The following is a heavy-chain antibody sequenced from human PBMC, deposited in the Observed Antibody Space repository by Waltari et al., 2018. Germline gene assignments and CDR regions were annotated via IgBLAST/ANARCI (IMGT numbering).Heavy chain of an antibody. CDR1: GGSISSYY. J-gene: IGHJ3*02. V-gene: IGHV4-4*07. Sequence: QVQLQESGPGLVKPSETLSLTCTVSGGSISSYYWSWIRQPAGKGLEWIGRIYTSGSTNYNPSLKSRVTMSVDTSKKHFSLKLRSVTAEDTAVYYCARLDTSGLLGRRGAFDIWGPGTTVIVSS. CDR2: IYTSGST. CDR3: ARLDTSGLLGRRGAFDI. D-gene: IGHD3-22*01.